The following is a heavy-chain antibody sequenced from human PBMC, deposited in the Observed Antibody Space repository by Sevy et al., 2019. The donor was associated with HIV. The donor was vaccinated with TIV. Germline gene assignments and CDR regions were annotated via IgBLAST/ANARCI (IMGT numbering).Heavy chain of an antibody. V-gene: IGHV4-39*01. D-gene: IGHD3-3*01. CDR3: ARQWHDFWSGYPYYFDY. Sequence: SETLSLTCTVSGGSISSSSYYWGWIRQPPGKGLEWIGSICYSGSTYYNPSLKSEVTISVDTSKNQFSLKLSSLTAADTAVYYCARQWHDFWSGYPYYFDYWGQGTLVTVSS. CDR1: GGSISSSSYY. J-gene: IGHJ4*02. CDR2: ICYSGST.